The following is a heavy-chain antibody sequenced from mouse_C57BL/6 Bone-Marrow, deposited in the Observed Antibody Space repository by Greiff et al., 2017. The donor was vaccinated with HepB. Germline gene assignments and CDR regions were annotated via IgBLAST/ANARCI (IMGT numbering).Heavy chain of an antibody. CDR3: ARSALYYPYWYFDV. Sequence: VQGVESGAELVKPGASVKISCKASGYAFSSYWMNWVKQRPGKGLEWIGQIYPGDGDTNYNGKFKGKATLTADKSSSTAYMQLSSLTSEDSAVYFCARSALYYPYWYFDVWGTGTTVTVSS. CDR2: IYPGDGDT. D-gene: IGHD2-1*01. CDR1: GYAFSSYW. V-gene: IGHV1-80*01. J-gene: IGHJ1*03.